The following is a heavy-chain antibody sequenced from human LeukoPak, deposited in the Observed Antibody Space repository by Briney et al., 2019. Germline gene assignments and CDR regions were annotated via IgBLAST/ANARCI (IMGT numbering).Heavy chain of an antibody. D-gene: IGHD3-3*01. CDR2: IYYSGST. V-gene: IGHV4-59*01. J-gene: IGHJ5*02. CDR3: AGETYDLWSGYKARYNWFDP. CDR1: GGSISSYY. Sequence: SETLSLTCTVSGGSISSYYWSWIRQPPGKGLEWIGYIYYSGSTNYNPSLKSRVTISVDTSKNQFSLKLSSVTAADTAVYYCAGETYDLWSGYKARYNWFDPWGQETLVTVSS.